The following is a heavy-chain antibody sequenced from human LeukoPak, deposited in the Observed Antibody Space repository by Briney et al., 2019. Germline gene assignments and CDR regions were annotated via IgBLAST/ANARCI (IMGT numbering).Heavy chain of an antibody. V-gene: IGHV5-51*03. J-gene: IGHJ6*03. CDR2: IYPGDSDT. D-gene: IGHD6-6*01. CDR1: GYSFTSYW. CDR3: ARTYIAARPGAYYYMDV. Sequence: GESLKISCKGSGYSFTSYWIGWVRQMPGKGLEWMGIIYPGDSDTRYSPSFQGQVTISADKSIRTAYLQWSSLKASDTAMYYCARTYIAARPGAYYYMDVWGKGTTVTVSS.